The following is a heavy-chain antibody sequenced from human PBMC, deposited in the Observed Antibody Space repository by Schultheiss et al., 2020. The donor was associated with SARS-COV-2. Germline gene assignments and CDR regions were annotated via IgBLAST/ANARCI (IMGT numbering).Heavy chain of an antibody. V-gene: IGHV4-59*04. D-gene: IGHD2-15*01. J-gene: IGHJ1*01. Sequence: SETLSLTCTVSGGSISSYYWSWIRQPPGKGLEWIGYIYHSGSTYYNPSLKSRVTISVDTSKNQFSLKLSSVTAADTAVYYCAATLGWFRTSPQPEYFQHWGQGTLVTVSS. CDR1: GGSISSYY. CDR3: AATLGWFRTSPQPEYFQH. CDR2: IYHSGST.